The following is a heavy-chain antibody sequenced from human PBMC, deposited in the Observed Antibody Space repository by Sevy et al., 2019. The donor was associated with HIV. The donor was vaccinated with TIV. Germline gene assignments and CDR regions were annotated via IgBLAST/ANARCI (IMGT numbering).Heavy chain of an antibody. CDR2: ISYDGSNK. CDR3: AREGGDCSGGSCYHTYYYYGMDV. D-gene: IGHD2-15*01. J-gene: IGHJ6*02. CDR1: GFTFSSYA. V-gene: IGHV3-30-3*01. Sequence: GGSLRLSCAASGFTFSSYAMHWVRQAPGKGLEWVAVISYDGSNKYYADSVKGRFTISRDNSKNTLYLQMNSLRAEDTAVYYCAREGGDCSGGSCYHTYYYYGMDVWGQRTTVTVSS.